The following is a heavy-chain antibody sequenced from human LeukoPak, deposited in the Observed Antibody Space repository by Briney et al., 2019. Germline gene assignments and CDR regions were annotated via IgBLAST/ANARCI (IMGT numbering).Heavy chain of an antibody. J-gene: IGHJ4*02. CDR3: AKARGAAAGTPQGVYFDY. Sequence: GGSLRLSCAASGFTFDDYAMHWVRQAPGKGLEWVSGISWNSVYIGYADSVKGRFTISRDNAKNSLYMQMNSLRVEDTALYYCAKARGAAAGTPQGVYFDYWGQGTLVTVSS. CDR1: GFTFDDYA. CDR2: ISWNSVYI. D-gene: IGHD6-13*01. V-gene: IGHV3-9*01.